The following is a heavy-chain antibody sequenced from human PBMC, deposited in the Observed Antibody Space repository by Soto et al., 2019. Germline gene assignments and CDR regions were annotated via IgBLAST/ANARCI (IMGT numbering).Heavy chain of an antibody. CDR2: IYWNDGN. J-gene: IGHJ4*02. V-gene: IGHV2-5*01. Sequence: SGPTLVKPTQTLTLTCTFSGFSLTTSGVGVGWIRQPPGKALEWLALIYWNDGNRYSPSLKTRLTITKETSKNQVVLTMTDMDPVDTATYYCAHSSGLGSYYTLFDYWGQGTLVTVSS. CDR3: AHSSGLGSYYTLFDY. CDR1: GFSLTTSGVG. D-gene: IGHD3-10*01.